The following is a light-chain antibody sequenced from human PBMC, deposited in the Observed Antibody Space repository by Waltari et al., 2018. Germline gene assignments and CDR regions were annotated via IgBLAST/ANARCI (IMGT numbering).Light chain of an antibody. V-gene: IGKV1-39*01. CDR2: AAS. CDR1: QSISTF. Sequence: DIQVTPSPSSLSASVGDRVTINCRASQSISTFLNWYQKKPGKAPKLVIYAASSLQTGVPSRFSGSGSGTDFTLTINGLQPEDFADYYCQQSYSAVFTFGQGTKLETK. J-gene: IGKJ2*01. CDR3: QQSYSAVFT.